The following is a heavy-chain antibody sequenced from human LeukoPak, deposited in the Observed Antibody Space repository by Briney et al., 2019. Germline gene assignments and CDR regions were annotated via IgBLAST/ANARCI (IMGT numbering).Heavy chain of an antibody. CDR3: ARDGYYYDSSGSDV. CDR1: GGSFSGYY. Sequence: SETLSLTCAVYGGSFSGYYWSWIRQPPGKGLEWIGNIYSSGSTNYNPSLKSRVTISVDTSKNQFSLKLNSVTAADTAVYYCARDGYYYDSSGSDVWGQGTLVTVSS. J-gene: IGHJ4*02. D-gene: IGHD3-22*01. V-gene: IGHV4-59*01. CDR2: IYSSGST.